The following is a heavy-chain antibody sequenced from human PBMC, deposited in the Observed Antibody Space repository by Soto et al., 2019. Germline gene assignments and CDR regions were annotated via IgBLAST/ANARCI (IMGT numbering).Heavy chain of an antibody. CDR1: GFTFSSYG. V-gene: IGHV3-33*01. Sequence: QVQLVESGGGVVQPGRSLRLSCAASGFTFSSYGMHWVRQAPGKGLEWVAVIWYDGSNKYYADSVKGRFTISRDNSKKALYLQMNSLRAEDTAVYYCARQDGSGSYSALDYWGQGTLVTVSS. CDR3: ARQDGSGSYSALDY. D-gene: IGHD3-10*01. CDR2: IWYDGSNK. J-gene: IGHJ4*02.